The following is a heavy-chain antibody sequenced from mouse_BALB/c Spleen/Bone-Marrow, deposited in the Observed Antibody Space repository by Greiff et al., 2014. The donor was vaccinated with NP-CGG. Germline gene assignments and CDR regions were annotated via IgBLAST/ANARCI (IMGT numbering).Heavy chain of an antibody. D-gene: IGHD2-5*01. J-gene: IGHJ4*01. CDR1: GFSLTSYG. CDR2: IWSAGTT. V-gene: IGHV2-6-1*01. CDR3: ARGYSTPPRYARDY. Sequence: VQLVESGPGLVAPSQSLSITCTISGFSLTSYGVHWVRQSPGKGLEWLGVIWSAGTTTYNSALITRMNVSMDNSKSQVYLEMNSLQTDDTAMYSCARGYSTPPRYARDYWGQGTSVTVSS.